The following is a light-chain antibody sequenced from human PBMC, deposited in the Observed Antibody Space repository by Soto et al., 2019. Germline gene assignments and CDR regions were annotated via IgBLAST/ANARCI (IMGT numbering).Light chain of an antibody. CDR2: DAS. V-gene: IGKV1-5*01. Sequence: DIQMTQSPSTLSASIGDRVTITCRASQSISSWLAWYQQKPGKAPKLLIYDASSLESGVPSRFSGSGSGTEFTLTISSLQHDDFATYYCQQYNSYSPGFGQGTKVDIK. J-gene: IGKJ1*01. CDR1: QSISSW. CDR3: QQYNSYSPG.